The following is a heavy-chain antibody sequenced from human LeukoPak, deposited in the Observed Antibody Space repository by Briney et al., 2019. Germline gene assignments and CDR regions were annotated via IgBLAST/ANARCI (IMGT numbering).Heavy chain of an antibody. J-gene: IGHJ4*02. V-gene: IGHV4-34*01. CDR2: INHSGST. CDR3: ARLGPRWLQLGYFDY. D-gene: IGHD5-24*01. CDR1: GGSFSGYY. Sequence: PSETLSLTCAVYGGSFSGYYWSWIRQPPGKGLEWIGEINHSGSTNYNPSLKSRVTISVDTSKNQFSLKLSSVTAADTAVYYCARLGPRWLQLGYFDYWGQGTLVTVSS.